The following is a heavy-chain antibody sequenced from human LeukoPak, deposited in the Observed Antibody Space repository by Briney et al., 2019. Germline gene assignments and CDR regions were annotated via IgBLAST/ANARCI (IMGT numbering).Heavy chain of an antibody. Sequence: GGSLRLSCAASGFTVSSNYMSWVRQAPGKGLEWVSVIYSGGSTYYEDSVKGRFTISRDNSKNTLYLQMNSLRAEDTAVYYCARERRPYYDILTLVYYYYGMDVWGQGTTVTVSS. D-gene: IGHD3-9*01. CDR1: GFTVSSNY. J-gene: IGHJ6*02. CDR3: ARERRPYYDILTLVYYYYGMDV. V-gene: IGHV3-66*01. CDR2: IYSGGST.